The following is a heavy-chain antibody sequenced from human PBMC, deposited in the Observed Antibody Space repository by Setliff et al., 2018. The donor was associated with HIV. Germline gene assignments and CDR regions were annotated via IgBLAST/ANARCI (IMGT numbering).Heavy chain of an antibody. J-gene: IGHJ4*02. CDR2: IYPVDSDT. D-gene: IGHD2-15*01. Sequence: LGESLKISCKGSGYTFTSYWIAWVRQMPGKGLEWMGIIYPVDSDTRYSPSFQGQVTISVDKSVNTAYLQWSSLKASDTAIYYCARSPIRYCSGGSCYSGFDYWGQGTLVTVS. CDR3: ARSPIRYCSGGSCYSGFDY. V-gene: IGHV5-51*01. CDR1: GYTFTSYW.